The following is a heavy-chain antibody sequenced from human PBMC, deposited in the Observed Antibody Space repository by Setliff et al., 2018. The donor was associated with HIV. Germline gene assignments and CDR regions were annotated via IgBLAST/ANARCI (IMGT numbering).Heavy chain of an antibody. CDR3: ERGTAPRPASVLEFLEWLFPNWFDP. CDR1: GYNFTDYD. CDR2: MNPNNGNT. J-gene: IGHJ5*02. D-gene: IGHD3-3*02. Sequence: GASVKVSCKASGYNFTDYDINWVRQATGQGLEWMGWMNPNNGNTGYAEKFQGRVTMTRDTSISTAYMELSSLRSDDTAVYYCERGTAPRPASVLEFLEWLFPNWFDPWGQGTLVTVSS. V-gene: IGHV1-8*02.